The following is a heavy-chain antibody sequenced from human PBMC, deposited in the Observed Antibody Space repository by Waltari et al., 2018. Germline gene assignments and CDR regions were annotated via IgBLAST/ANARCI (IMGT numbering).Heavy chain of an antibody. CDR1: GFTIRNVG. V-gene: IGHV3-30*02. CDR2: IWFDGSDK. D-gene: IGHD4-17*01. CDR3: AKDAYGNTYLDL. J-gene: IGHJ4*02. Sequence: QVLLVASGGGVVQAGGSMRVSCAASGFTIRNVGMHWVRQAPGKGLEWVALIWFDGSDKFYAESVGGRFTISRDNSKRTLHRDMNNLKVDDTAMYFCAKDAYGNTYLDLWGQGTLVTVSS.